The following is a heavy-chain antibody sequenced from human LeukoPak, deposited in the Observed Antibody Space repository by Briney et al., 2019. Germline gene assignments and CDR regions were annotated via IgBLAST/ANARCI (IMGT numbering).Heavy chain of an antibody. J-gene: IGHJ3*02. Sequence: GGSLRLSCAAPGFTFSDYYMSWIRQAPGKGLEWVSYISSSGSTIYYADSVKGRFTISRDNAKSSLYLQMNSLRAEDTAVYYYARDGCSSTSCYRRSAFDIWGQGTVVTVSS. CDR1: GFTFSDYY. V-gene: IGHV3-11*04. D-gene: IGHD2-2*01. CDR3: ARDGCSSTSCYRRSAFDI. CDR2: ISSSGSTI.